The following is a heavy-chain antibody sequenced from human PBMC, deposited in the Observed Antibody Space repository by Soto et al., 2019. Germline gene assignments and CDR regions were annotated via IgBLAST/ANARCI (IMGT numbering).Heavy chain of an antibody. D-gene: IGHD6-25*01. CDR2: ISYDGSNK. J-gene: IGHJ3*02. CDR1: GFTFSSYG. V-gene: IGHV3-30*18. Sequence: GGSLRLSCAASGFTFSSYGMHWVRQAPGKGLEWVAVISYDGSNKYYADSVKGRFTISRDNSKNTLYLQMNSLRAENTAVYYCAKVLFFRLRDAFDIWGQGTMVTVSS. CDR3: AKVLFFRLRDAFDI.